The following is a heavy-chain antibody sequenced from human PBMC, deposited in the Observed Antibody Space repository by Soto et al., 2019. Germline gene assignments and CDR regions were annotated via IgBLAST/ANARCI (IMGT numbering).Heavy chain of an antibody. CDR1: GYIFASYW. Sequence: PGESLKISCHGSGYIFASYWIGWVRQLPGKDLEWMGIIYPGDSDTRYSPSFQGQVTISADKSLRTAYLQWTSLKASDTALYYCARIRSFTLRLPPSAMDFPGPAPSVSVS. V-gene: IGHV5-51*01. CDR2: IYPGDSDT. CDR3: ARIRSFTLRLPPSAMDF. J-gene: IGHJ6*02. D-gene: IGHD5-12*01.